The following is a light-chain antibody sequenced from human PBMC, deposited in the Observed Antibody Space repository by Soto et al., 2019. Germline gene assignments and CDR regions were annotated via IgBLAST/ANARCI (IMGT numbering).Light chain of an antibody. CDR1: SSDVGGYNY. J-gene: IGLJ3*02. CDR3: SSYAGSNNWV. CDR2: EVS. V-gene: IGLV2-8*01. Sequence: QSALTQPPSASGSPGQSVTISCTGTSSDVGGYNYVSWYKQHPGKAPKLMIFEVSKRPSGVRDRFSGSKSGNTASLTVSGLQAEDEADYYCSSYAGSNNWVFGGGTKLTVL.